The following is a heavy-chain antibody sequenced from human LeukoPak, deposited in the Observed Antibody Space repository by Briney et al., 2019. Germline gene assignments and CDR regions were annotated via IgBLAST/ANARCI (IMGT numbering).Heavy chain of an antibody. Sequence: GASVKVSCKASGYTFTSYAMHWVRQAPGQRLEWMGWINAGNGNTKYSQEFQGRVTITRDTSASTAYMELSSLRSEDTAVYYCARGLGAGKRGFDYWGQGTLVTVSS. D-gene: IGHD3-16*01. CDR3: ARGLGAGKRGFDY. CDR2: INAGNGNT. CDR1: GYTFTSYA. J-gene: IGHJ4*02. V-gene: IGHV1-3*03.